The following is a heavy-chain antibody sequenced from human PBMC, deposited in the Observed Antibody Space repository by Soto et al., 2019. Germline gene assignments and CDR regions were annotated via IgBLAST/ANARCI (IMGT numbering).Heavy chain of an antibody. V-gene: IGHV4-38-2*01. CDR3: ARNHTGADREAFLPDWFDP. Sequence: SETLSLTCAVSGYSISSGYYWGWIRQPPGKGLEWIGSIYDSGSTYYSLSLKTRVTIAVDTSKNQFSLKLTSVTAADTAVYYCARNHTGADREAFLPDWFDPWGQGTPVTVSS. D-gene: IGHD2-8*02. CDR2: IYDSGST. J-gene: IGHJ5*02. CDR1: GYSISSGYY.